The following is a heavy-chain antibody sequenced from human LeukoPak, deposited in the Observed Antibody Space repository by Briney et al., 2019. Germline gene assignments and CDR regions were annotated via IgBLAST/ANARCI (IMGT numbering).Heavy chain of an antibody. CDR1: GFTFSSYA. J-gene: IGHJ4*02. CDR2: IYSGGST. Sequence: QSGGSLRLSCAASGFTFSSYAMSWVRQAPGKGLGWVSVIYSGGSTYYADSVKGRFTISRDNSKNTLYLQMNSLRAEDTAVYYCASTFYGDSPPYWGQGTLVTVSS. V-gene: IGHV3-66*01. CDR3: ASTFYGDSPPY. D-gene: IGHD4-17*01.